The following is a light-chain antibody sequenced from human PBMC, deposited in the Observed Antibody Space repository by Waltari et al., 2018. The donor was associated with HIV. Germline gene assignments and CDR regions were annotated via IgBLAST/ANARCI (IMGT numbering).Light chain of an antibody. CDR3: QQYQTWPPET. CDR2: DTS. J-gene: IGKJ1*01. CDR1: QDIGTD. V-gene: IGKV3-15*01. Sequence: TQSPPTLSVSLGERVTLSCRASQDIGTDLAWYQQIRGQPPRLVIFDTSSRATGVPARFSGGGSGTDFTLTISSLQSEDFGFYYCQQYQTWPPETFGPGTRLDLK.